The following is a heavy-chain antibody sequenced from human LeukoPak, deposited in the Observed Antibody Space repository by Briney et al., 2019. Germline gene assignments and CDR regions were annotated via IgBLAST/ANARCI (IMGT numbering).Heavy chain of an antibody. J-gene: IGHJ4*02. CDR1: GYSFTSYW. D-gene: IGHD1-1*01. CDR3: ARPQFWNPYYFDY. CDR2: IYPGDSDT. V-gene: IGHV5-51*01. Sequence: GESLKISWKGSGYSFTSYWIGWVRQMPGKGLELMGIIYPGDSDTRYSPSFQGQVTISADKSISTAYLQCSSLKASDTAMYYCARPQFWNPYYFDYWGQGTLVTVSS.